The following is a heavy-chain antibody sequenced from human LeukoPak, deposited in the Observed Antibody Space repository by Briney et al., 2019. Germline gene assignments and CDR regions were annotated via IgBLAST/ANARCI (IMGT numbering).Heavy chain of an antibody. CDR1: GFTFSSYS. Sequence: GGSLRLSCAASGFTFSSYSMNWVRQAPGKGLEWASSISSSSSSYIYYADSVKGRFTISRDNAKNSLYLQMNSLRAEDTAVYYCARDGKLYERAVAGIEFDYWGQGTLVTVSS. CDR3: ARDGKLYERAVAGIEFDY. D-gene: IGHD6-19*01. J-gene: IGHJ4*02. CDR2: ISSSSSSYI. V-gene: IGHV3-21*01.